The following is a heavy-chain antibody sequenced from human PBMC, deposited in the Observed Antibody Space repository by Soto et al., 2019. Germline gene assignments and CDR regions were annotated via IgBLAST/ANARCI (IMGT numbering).Heavy chain of an antibody. CDR3: ARVGPYYYYMDV. CDR1: GGSISSGGYY. CDR2: IYYSGST. J-gene: IGHJ6*03. Sequence: SETLSLTCTVSGGSISSGGYYWSWIRQHPGKGLEWIGYIYYSGSTYYNPSLKSRVTISVDTSKNQFSLKLSSVTAADTAVYYCARVGPYYYYMDVWGKGTAVTVSS. V-gene: IGHV4-31*03. D-gene: IGHD1-26*01.